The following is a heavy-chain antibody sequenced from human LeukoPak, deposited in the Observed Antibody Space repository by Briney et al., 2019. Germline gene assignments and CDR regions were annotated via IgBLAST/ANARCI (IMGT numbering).Heavy chain of an antibody. V-gene: IGHV3-30-3*01. CDR2: ISYDGSNK. Sequence: GGSLRLSCAASGFTFSSYAMHWVRQAPGKGLEWVAVISYDGSNKYYADSVKGRFTISRDNSKNTLYLQMNSLRAEDTAVYYCARDPRVGIAVAGPLDYWGQGTLVTVSS. D-gene: IGHD6-19*01. CDR1: GFTFSSYA. J-gene: IGHJ4*02. CDR3: ARDPRVGIAVAGPLDY.